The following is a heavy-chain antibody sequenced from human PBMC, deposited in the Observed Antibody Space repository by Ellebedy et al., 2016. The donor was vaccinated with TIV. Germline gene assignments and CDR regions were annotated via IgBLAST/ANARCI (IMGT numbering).Heavy chain of an antibody. CDR3: ARECGYSYGTYDY. D-gene: IGHD5-18*01. J-gene: IGHJ4*02. CDR1: GYTFTGYY. CDR2: INPNSGGT. V-gene: IGHV1-2*04. Sequence: ASVKVSCXASGYTFTGYYMHWVRQAPGQGLEWMGWINPNSGGTNYAQKFQGWVTMTRDTSISTAYMELSRLRSDDTAVYYCARECGYSYGTYDYWGQGTLVTVSS.